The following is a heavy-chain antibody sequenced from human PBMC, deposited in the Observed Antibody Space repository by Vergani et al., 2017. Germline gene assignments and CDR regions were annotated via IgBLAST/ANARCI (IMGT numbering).Heavy chain of an antibody. CDR2: ISSSSTYT. D-gene: IGHD1-26*01. CDR3: ARVRATESYCFDY. V-gene: IGHV3-11*05. J-gene: IGHJ4*02. CDR1: GFTFSDHY. Sequence: QVQLVESGGGLVKPGGSLRLSCTASGFTFSDHYMSWIRQAPGKGLEWVSYISSSSTYTNYADSVKGRFTISRDNAKNTLYLQMNSLRAEDTAVYYCARVRATESYCFDYWGQGTLVTVSS.